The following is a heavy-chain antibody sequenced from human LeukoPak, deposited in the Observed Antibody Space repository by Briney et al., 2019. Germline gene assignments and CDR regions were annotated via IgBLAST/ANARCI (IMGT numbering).Heavy chain of an antibody. CDR3: ARSFSYSSSWHFGY. D-gene: IGHD6-13*01. V-gene: IGHV4-34*01. CDR1: IGSFSGYY. Sequence: PPETLSLTCAVYIGSFSGYYCSWIRQPPGKGLGWIGEINHSGRTNYNPSLKSRVTISVDTSKNQVSLKLSSVPAADTAVYYCARSFSYSSSWHFGYWGQGTLVTVSS. J-gene: IGHJ4*02. CDR2: INHSGRT.